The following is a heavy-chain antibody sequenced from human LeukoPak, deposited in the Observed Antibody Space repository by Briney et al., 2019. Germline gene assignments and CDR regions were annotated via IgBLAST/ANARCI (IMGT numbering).Heavy chain of an antibody. CDR3: ARERQQLFDP. Sequence: MPSETLSLTCTVSGGSISSSSYYWSWIRQPPGKGLVWIGYIYYSGSTYYNPSLKSRVTISVDTSKNQFSLKLSSVTAADTAVYYCARERQQLFDPWGQGTLVTVSS. D-gene: IGHD6-13*01. CDR2: IYYSGST. V-gene: IGHV4-30-4*01. CDR1: GGSISSSSYY. J-gene: IGHJ5*02.